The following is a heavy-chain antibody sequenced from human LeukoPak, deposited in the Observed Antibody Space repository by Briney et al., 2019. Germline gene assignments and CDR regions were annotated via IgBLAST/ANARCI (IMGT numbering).Heavy chain of an antibody. CDR2: INPSGGST. CDR3: VRVRGVIGP. CDR1: GYTFTSYY. D-gene: IGHD2-8*02. V-gene: IGHV1-46*01. Sequence: ASVKVSCKASGYTFTSYYMHWVRQAPGQGLEWMGIINPSGGSTSYAQKFQGRLTMTRDTSLSTAYMEVSSLRSEDTAFYYCVRVRGVIGPWGQGTLVIVSS. J-gene: IGHJ5*02.